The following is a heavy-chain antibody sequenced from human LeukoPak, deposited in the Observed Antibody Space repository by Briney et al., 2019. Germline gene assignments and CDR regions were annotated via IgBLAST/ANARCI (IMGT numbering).Heavy chain of an antibody. J-gene: IGHJ4*02. CDR3: ARVSRTVTPESTVYYNTY. D-gene: IGHD3-9*01. Sequence: SETLSLTCTASGGSVSSDNYYWSWIRQPPGKGLEWIGYMYYSGGTKYNPSLKSRVTISVETSKNQLSLKLSSVTAADTAVYYCARVSRTVTPESTVYYNTYWGQGTLVTVTS. V-gene: IGHV4-61*01. CDR1: GGSVSSDNYY. CDR2: MYYSGGT.